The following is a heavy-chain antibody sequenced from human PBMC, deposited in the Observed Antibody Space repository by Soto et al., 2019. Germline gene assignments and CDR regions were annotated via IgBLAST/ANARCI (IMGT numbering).Heavy chain of an antibody. CDR3: AKDIVVVVAATGWGAFDI. CDR1: GFTFSSYG. CDR2: ISGSGGST. J-gene: IGHJ3*02. V-gene: IGHV3-23*01. Sequence: GGSLRLSCAASGFTFSSYGMSWVRQAPGKGLEWVSAISGSGGSTYYADSVKGRFTISRDNSKNTLYLQMNSLRAEDTAVYYCAKDIVVVVAATGWGAFDIWGQGTMVTVS. D-gene: IGHD2-15*01.